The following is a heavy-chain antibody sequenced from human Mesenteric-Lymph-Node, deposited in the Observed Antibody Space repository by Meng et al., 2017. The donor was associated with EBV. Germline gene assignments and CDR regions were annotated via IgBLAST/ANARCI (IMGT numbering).Heavy chain of an antibody. CDR1: GGTFSSYA. CDR3: ARDRGLERNDGIDY. Sequence: QVWLGQSGAEVKKPGSSVKVSCKASGGTFSSYAISWVRQAPGQGLESMGGIIPIFGTANYAQKFQGRVTITADKSTSTAYMELSSLRSEDTAVYYCARDRGLERNDGIDYWGQGTLVTVSS. V-gene: IGHV1-69*06. CDR2: IIPIFGTA. J-gene: IGHJ4*02. D-gene: IGHD1-1*01.